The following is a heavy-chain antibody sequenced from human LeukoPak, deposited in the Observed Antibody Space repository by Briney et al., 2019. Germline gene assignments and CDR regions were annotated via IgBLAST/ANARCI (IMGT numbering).Heavy chain of an antibody. CDR2: IYYSGST. Sequence: SETLSLTCTVAGGSISSYYGSWLRQPPGKGVGWGGYIYYSGSTNYNPSLKRRVTISVDTSKDQFSLKLSSVTAADTAVYYCARVTATMVRGNHYYYYYGMDVWGKGTTVTVS. J-gene: IGHJ6*04. CDR3: ARVTATMVRGNHYYYYYGMDV. V-gene: IGHV4-59*01. CDR1: GGSISSYY. D-gene: IGHD3-10*01.